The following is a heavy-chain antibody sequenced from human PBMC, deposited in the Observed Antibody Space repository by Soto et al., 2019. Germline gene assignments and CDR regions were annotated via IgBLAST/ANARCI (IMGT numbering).Heavy chain of an antibody. CDR1: GGSISGYY. CDR2: IYYSGST. J-gene: IGHJ3*02. CDR3: ARESGYYDSSGYYVDAFDI. D-gene: IGHD3-22*01. V-gene: IGHV4-59*01. Sequence: SETLSLTCTVSGGSISGYYWSWIRQPPGKGLEWIGYIYYSGSTNYNPSLKSRVTISVDTSKNQFSLKLSSVTAADTAVYYCARESGYYDSSGYYVDAFDIWGQGTMVTVSS.